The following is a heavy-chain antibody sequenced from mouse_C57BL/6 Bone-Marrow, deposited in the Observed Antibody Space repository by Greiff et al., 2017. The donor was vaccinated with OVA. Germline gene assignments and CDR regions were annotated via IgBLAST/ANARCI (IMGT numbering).Heavy chain of an antibody. J-gene: IGHJ4*01. CDR3: ASTMVTVGYYAMDY. Sequence: QVQLKQPGTDLVKPGASVKLSCKASGYTFTSYWMHWVKQRPGQGLEWIGNINPSNGGNNYNEKLKGKATLTVDKSSSTAYMQLSSLTSEDSAVSYCASTMVTVGYYAMDYWGQGTSVTVSS. V-gene: IGHV1-53*01. D-gene: IGHD2-2*01. CDR1: GYTFTSYW. CDR2: INPSNGGN.